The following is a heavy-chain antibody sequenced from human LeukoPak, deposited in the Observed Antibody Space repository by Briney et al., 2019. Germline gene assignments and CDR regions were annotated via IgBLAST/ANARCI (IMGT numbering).Heavy chain of an antibody. Sequence: SETLSLTCTVSGGSISRYYWSWIRQPPGKRLEWIGYISDTGSTNYNPSLKSRVTISVDTSNNQFSLKLTSVTAVDTAMYYCVRGGVQSYDCWGQGTLVTVSS. J-gene: IGHJ4*02. CDR2: ISDTGST. V-gene: IGHV4-59*01. CDR1: GGSISRYY. D-gene: IGHD1-26*01. CDR3: VRGGVQSYDC.